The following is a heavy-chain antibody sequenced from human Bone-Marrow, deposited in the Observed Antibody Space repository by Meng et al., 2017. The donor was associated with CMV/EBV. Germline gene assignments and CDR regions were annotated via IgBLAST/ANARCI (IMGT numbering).Heavy chain of an antibody. CDR2: IKQDGSEK. V-gene: IGHV3-7*01. J-gene: IGHJ6*02. D-gene: IGHD5-12*01. CDR1: GFTFSSYW. Sequence: GGSLRLSCAASGFTFSSYWMSWVRQAPGKGLEWVANIKQDGSEKYYVDSVKGRFTISRDNAKNSLYLQMNSLRADDTAVYYCARTQWLPTPQYYYHYFGMAVWGQGTTVTVSS. CDR3: ARTQWLPTPQYYYHYFGMAV.